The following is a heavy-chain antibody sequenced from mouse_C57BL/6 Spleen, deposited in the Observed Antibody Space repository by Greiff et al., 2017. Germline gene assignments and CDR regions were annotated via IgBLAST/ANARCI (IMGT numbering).Heavy chain of an antibody. CDR3: ARFYGRAMDY. CDR2: IDPSDSAT. V-gene: IGHV1-52*01. CDR1: GYTFTSYW. J-gene: IGHJ4*01. D-gene: IGHD1-1*02. Sequence: QVQLQQPGAELVRPGSSVKLSCKASGYTFTSYWMHWVKQRPIQGLEWIGNIDPSDSATHYNQKFKDKATLTVDKSSSTAYMQLSSLTSEDSAVYYCARFYGRAMDYWGQGTSVTVSS.